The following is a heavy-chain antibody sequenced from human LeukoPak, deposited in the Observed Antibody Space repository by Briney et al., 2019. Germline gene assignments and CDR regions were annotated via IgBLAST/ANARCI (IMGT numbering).Heavy chain of an antibody. V-gene: IGHV3-7*01. CDR1: EFTFSNFW. J-gene: IGHJ2*01. CDR2: IKQDGSEK. Sequence: GGSLRLSCSASEFTFSNFWMSWVRQAPGKGPEWVANIKQDGSEKYYVNSVKGRFTISRDNAETSLHLQMNSLRAEDTAVYYCARGGNHGDYWYFDLWGRGTLVTVSS. CDR3: ARGGNHGDYWYFDL. D-gene: IGHD4-17*01.